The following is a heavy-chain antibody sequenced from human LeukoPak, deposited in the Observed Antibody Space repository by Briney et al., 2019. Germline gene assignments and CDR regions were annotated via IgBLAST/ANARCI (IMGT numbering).Heavy chain of an antibody. CDR3: ARDYSGSSSWWRDYYYYMDV. J-gene: IGHJ6*03. CDR2: ISAYNGNT. V-gene: IGHV1-18*01. Sequence: ASVKVSCKASGYTFTSYGISWVRQAPGQGLEWMGWISAYNGNTNYAQKLQGRVTMTTDTSTSTAYMELRSLRSDDTAVYYCARDYSGSSSWWRDYYYYMDVWGKGTTVTVSS. D-gene: IGHD6-13*01. CDR1: GYTFTSYG.